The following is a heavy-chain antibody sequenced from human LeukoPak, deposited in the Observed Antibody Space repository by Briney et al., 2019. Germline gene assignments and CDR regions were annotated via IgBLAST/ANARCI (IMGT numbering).Heavy chain of an antibody. D-gene: IGHD2-2*03. CDR1: GYSFTSYW. J-gene: IGHJ5*02. CDR2: IYPGDSDT. CDR3: ARLGFLDIVVVPAAGNWFDP. V-gene: IGHV5-51*01. Sequence: GESLKISCKGSGYSFTSYWIGWVRQMPGKGLEWMGIIYPGDSDTRYSPSFQGQVTISADKSISTAYLQWSSLKASDTAMYYRARLGFLDIVVVPAAGNWFDPWGQGTLVTVSS.